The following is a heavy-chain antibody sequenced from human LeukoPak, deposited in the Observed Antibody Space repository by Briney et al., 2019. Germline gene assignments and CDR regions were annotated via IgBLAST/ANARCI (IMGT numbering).Heavy chain of an antibody. J-gene: IGHJ4*02. V-gene: IGHV3-23*01. CDR2: ISGSGGST. Sequence: PGGSLRLSCAASGFTFSSYAMSWVRQAPGKGLEWVSAISGSGGSTYYADSVKGRFAISRDNSKNTLYLQMNSLRAEDTAVYYCAKVTTAASQYYFDYWGQGTLVTVSS. CDR1: GFTFSSYA. D-gene: IGHD6-25*01. CDR3: AKVTTAASQYYFDY.